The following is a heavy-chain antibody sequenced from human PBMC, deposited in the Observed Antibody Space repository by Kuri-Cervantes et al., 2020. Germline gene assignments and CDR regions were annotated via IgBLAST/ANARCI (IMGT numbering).Heavy chain of an antibody. CDR3: ARGASYYYGMDV. D-gene: IGHD1-26*01. J-gene: IGHJ6*02. CDR2: IKEDGSQK. V-gene: IGHV3-7*01. Sequence: GGSLRLSCAASGFSISSYWMSWVRQAPGKGLEWVANIKEDGSQKNYVDSVKGRFTISRDNAKNSLDLQMNSLRAGDTAVYYCARGASYYYGMDVWGQGTTVTVSS. CDR1: GFSISSYW.